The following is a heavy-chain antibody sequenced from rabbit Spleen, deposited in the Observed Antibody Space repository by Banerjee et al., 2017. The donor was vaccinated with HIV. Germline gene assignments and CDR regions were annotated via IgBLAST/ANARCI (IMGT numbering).Heavy chain of an antibody. V-gene: IGHV1S45*01. J-gene: IGHJ6*01. Sequence: QEHLKETGGGPVQPGGSLKLSCKASGFDFNSYYMSWVRQAPEKGLDLIACIYTVSGSTDYASWAKGRFTISKASSTTVTLQMTSLTAADTATYFCARDLDGVIGWNFGWWGPGTLVTVS. D-gene: IGHD4-1*01. CDR1: GFDFNSYYM. CDR3: ARDLDGVIGWNFGW. CDR2: IYTVSGST.